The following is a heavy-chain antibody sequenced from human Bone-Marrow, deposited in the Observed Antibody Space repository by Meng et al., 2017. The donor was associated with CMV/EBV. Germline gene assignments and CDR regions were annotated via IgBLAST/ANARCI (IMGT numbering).Heavy chain of an antibody. J-gene: IGHJ3*02. D-gene: IGHD2-15*01. CDR1: GYTFTSYG. Sequence: SVKVSCKASGYTFTSYGISWVRQAPGQGLEWMGGIIPIFGTANYAQKFQGRVTITTDETTSTAYMELRSLRSDDTAVYYCARVAGGHHAFDIWGQGTMVTVSS. V-gene: IGHV1-69*05. CDR2: IIPIFGTA. CDR3: ARVAGGHHAFDI.